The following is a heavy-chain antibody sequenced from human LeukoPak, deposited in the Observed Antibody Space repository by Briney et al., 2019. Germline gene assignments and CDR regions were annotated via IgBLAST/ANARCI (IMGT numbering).Heavy chain of an antibody. CDR1: GFTFSSYA. CDR3: ARDRPRPGYDSSGYYYSDYFDY. J-gene: IGHJ4*02. CDR2: ISGSGGST. Sequence: GGSLRLSCAASGFTFSSYAMTWVRQAPGKGLEWVSAISGSGGSTYNADSVKGRFTISRDNAKNSLYLQMNSLRAEDTAVYYCARDRPRPGYDSSGYYYSDYFDYWGQGTLVTVSS. V-gene: IGHV3-23*01. D-gene: IGHD3-22*01.